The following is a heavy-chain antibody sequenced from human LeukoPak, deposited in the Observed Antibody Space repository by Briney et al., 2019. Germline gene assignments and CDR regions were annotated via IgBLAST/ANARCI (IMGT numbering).Heavy chain of an antibody. CDR3: ARDPRGCSSGWGTDLGY. V-gene: IGHV3-66*01. J-gene: IGHJ4*02. D-gene: IGHD6-19*01. CDR2: IYSGGST. CDR1: GFTVSSNY. Sequence: PGGSLRLSCAASGFTVSSNYMSWVRQAPGKGLEWVSVIYSGGSTYYADSVKGRFTISRDNSKNTLYLQMNSLRAEDTAVYYCARDPRGCSSGWGTDLGYWGQGTLVTVSS.